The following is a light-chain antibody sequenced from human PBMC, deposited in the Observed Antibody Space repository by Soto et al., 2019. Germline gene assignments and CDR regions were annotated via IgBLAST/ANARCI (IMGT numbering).Light chain of an antibody. CDR2: AAT. J-gene: IGKJ1*01. CDR1: QDINSR. Sequence: DIQMTQSPSPVSASVGDTVTITCRASQDINSRLAWFQQQPGRPPKYVIQAATMLQSGFPSRFAGSGSGRDFTLTIHTLQPEDSATYYCLQVANFPRTFGQGTKVE. V-gene: IGKV1-12*01. CDR3: LQVANFPRT.